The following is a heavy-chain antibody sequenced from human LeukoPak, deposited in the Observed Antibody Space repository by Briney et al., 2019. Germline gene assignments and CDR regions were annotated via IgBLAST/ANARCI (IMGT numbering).Heavy chain of an antibody. CDR2: ISGDGGTT. CDR3: AKDLRGQYSSSYYALDY. J-gene: IGHJ4*02. D-gene: IGHD6-13*01. V-gene: IGHV3-43*02. CDR1: GFTIDDYA. Sequence: PGGSLRLSWAASGFTIDDYAMDWVRHGAGKGLEWGSFISGDGGTTYYADSVKGRFTMSREKSKNSLYLQMYSLRTEDTALYYCAKDLRGQYSSSYYALDYWGQGTLVTVSS.